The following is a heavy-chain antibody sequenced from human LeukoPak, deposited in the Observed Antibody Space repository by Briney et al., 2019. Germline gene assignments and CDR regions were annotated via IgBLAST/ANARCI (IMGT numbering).Heavy chain of an antibody. V-gene: IGHV3-21*01. CDR3: AREAATIDY. J-gene: IGHJ4*02. CDR1: GITFSSYS. D-gene: IGHD2-15*01. Sequence: GGSLRLSCAGSGITFSSYSMNWVRQAPGKGLEWVSSITSSSNYINYEDSVKGRFTISRDNAKKSLYLQMNSLRAEDTAVYYCAREAATIDYWGQGTLVTVSS. CDR2: ITSSSNYI.